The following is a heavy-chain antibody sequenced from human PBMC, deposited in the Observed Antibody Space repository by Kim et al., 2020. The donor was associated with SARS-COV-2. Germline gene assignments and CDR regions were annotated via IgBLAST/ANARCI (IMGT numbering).Heavy chain of an antibody. D-gene: IGHD3-22*01. J-gene: IGHJ1*01. CDR2: IIPIFGTA. CDR3: ARVRDRDSCGYYHEPEYLQH. Sequence: SVKFSCKASGGTFSSYAISWVRQAPGQGLEWMGGIIPIFGTANYAQKFQGRVTITADESTSTAYMELSSLRSEDTAVYYCARVRDRDSCGYYHEPEYLQHWGQSTLVTVSS. CDR1: GGTFSSYA. V-gene: IGHV1-69*13.